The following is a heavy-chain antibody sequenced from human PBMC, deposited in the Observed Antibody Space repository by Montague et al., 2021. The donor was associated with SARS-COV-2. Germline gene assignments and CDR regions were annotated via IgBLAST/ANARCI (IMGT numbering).Heavy chain of an antibody. V-gene: IGHV4-59*12. CDR1: GGSFRTCY. CDR3: ARYRIWNHLYGLDV. Sequence: SETLPLTCTVSGGSFRTCYCTCFRQTPAKELVWCVYITHTGSTNYNPSLHSRIIMFLDSSKSQFSLRLSSVTAADTAIYYCARYRIWNHLYGLDVWGQGTTVIVSS. CDR2: ITHTGST. J-gene: IGHJ6*02. D-gene: IGHD2-15*01.